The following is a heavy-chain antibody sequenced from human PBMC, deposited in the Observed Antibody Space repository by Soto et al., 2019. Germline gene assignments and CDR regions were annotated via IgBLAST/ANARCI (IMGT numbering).Heavy chain of an antibody. CDR2: IKEDGSEK. V-gene: IGHV3-7*01. D-gene: IGHD1-26*01. Sequence: GGSLRLSCAASGFSFSDYWMSWVRQAPGKGLEWVANIKEDGSEKYYVDSVKGRFTISRDNAKMSLYLQMHSLRAEDTAVYYCARINGSSFFDFWGQGTLVTVSS. J-gene: IGHJ4*02. CDR1: GFSFSDYW. CDR3: ARINGSSFFDF.